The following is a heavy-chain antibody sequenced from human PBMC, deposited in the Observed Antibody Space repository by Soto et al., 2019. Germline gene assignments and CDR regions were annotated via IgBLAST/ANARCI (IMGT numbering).Heavy chain of an antibody. CDR1: GGTFSSYA. CDR3: ASQTTVTTAWWFDP. D-gene: IGHD4-4*01. CDR2: IIPIFGTA. J-gene: IGHJ5*02. Sequence: SVKVSCKASGGTFSSYAISWVRQAPGQGLEWMGGIIPIFGTANYAQKFQGRVTITADESMSTAYMELSSLRSEDTAVYYCASQTTVTTAWWFDPCGQGTLVIVSS. V-gene: IGHV1-69*13.